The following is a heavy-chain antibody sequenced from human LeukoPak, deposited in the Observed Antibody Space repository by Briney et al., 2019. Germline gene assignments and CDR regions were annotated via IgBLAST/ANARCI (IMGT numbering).Heavy chain of an antibody. CDR1: GGSISSSNW. D-gene: IGHD3-22*01. J-gene: IGHJ4*02. V-gene: IGHV4-4*02. CDR2: IYHSGSA. CDR3: ASAGHDGIGYKVC. Sequence: PSGTLSLTCAVSGGSISSSNWWSWVRQPPGKGLEWIGEIYHSGSANYNPSLKSRVTISVDKSKNQFSLRLSSVTAADTAVYYCASAGHDGIGYKVCWGQGTLVTVSS.